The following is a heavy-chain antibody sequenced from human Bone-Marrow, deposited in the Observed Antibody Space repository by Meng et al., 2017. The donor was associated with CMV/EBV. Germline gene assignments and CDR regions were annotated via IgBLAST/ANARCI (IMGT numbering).Heavy chain of an antibody. D-gene: IGHD2-2*01. J-gene: IGHJ6*02. V-gene: IGHV1-8*03. CDR1: GYTFTSYD. CDR3: ARDCSSSGCAPEVLYYYYYYGMDV. Sequence: ASVKVSCKASGYTFTSYDINWVRQATGQGLEWMGWMNPNSGNTGYAQKFQGRVTITRNTSISTAYMELSSLRSDDTAVYYCARDCSSSGCAPEVLYYYYYYGMDVWGQGTTVTVSS. CDR2: MNPNSGNT.